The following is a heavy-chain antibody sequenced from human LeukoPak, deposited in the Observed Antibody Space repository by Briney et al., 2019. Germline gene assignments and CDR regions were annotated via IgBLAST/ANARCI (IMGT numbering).Heavy chain of an antibody. J-gene: IGHJ4*02. CDR2: IIPSGGST. CDR3: ARDGWLNSGSYYFDY. V-gene: IGHV1-46*01. CDR1: GYTFTNYY. Sequence: ASVKVSCKASGYTFTNYYIDWVRLAPGQGLEWMGIIIPSGGSTSYAQKFQGRVTMTRDTSTSTVYVELSSLRSEDTAVYYCARDGWLNSGSYYFDYWGQGTLVTVSS. D-gene: IGHD1-26*01.